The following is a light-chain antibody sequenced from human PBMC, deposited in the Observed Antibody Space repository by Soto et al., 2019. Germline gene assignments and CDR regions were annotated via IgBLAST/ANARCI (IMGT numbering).Light chain of an antibody. V-gene: IGKV1-5*03. Sequence: DIQMTQSPSTLSASVGDRVTITCRASQSISSWLAWYQQTPGKAPKLLIYKASSLESGVPSRFSGSGSGTEFTLTISSLQPDDFATYYCQHYINYPWTFGQGTKVEIK. CDR2: KAS. CDR1: QSISSW. J-gene: IGKJ1*01. CDR3: QHYINYPWT.